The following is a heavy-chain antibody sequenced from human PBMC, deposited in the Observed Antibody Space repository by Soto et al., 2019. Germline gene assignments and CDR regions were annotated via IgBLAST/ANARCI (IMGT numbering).Heavy chain of an antibody. CDR1: GFTFSNYD. CDR3: ANRNYYSIFGNNYPYSDF. J-gene: IGHJ4*02. CDR2: ISGNGAAT. Sequence: GGSLRLSCEASGFTFSNYDMTWVRQAPGKGLDWVATISGNGAATYYADSVKGRFIISRDNSKNTVFLQMTSLRVEDTAVYYCANRNYYSIFGNNYPYSDFWGQGSLVTVSS. D-gene: IGHD3-3*01. V-gene: IGHV3-23*01.